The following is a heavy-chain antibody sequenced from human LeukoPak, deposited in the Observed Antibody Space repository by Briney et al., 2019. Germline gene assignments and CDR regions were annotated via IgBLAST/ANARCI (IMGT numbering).Heavy chain of an antibody. CDR2: ISSSSSYI. J-gene: IGHJ4*02. CDR1: GFTFSSYN. D-gene: IGHD1-26*01. CDR3: ARSSGGTYYPDY. V-gene: IGHV3-21*01. Sequence: GGSLRLSCAASGFTFSSYNMSWVRQAPGKGLEWVSSISSSSSYIYYADSLKGRFTISRDNAKNSLYLQMNSLRAEDTAVYYCARSSGGTYYPDYWGQGTLVTVSS.